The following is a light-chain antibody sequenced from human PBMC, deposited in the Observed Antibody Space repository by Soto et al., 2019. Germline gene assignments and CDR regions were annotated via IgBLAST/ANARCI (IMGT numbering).Light chain of an antibody. CDR2: GAS. J-gene: IGKJ2*01. V-gene: IGKV3D-7*01. CDR1: QSVSSSY. Sequence: EIVMTQSPATLSLSPGERATVSCRASQSVSSSYLSWYQQKPGQAPRLLIYGASTRATGIPARFSGSGSGTDFTLTISSLQPEDFAVYYCQQDYNLLYSFGQGTKLEIK. CDR3: QQDYNLLYS.